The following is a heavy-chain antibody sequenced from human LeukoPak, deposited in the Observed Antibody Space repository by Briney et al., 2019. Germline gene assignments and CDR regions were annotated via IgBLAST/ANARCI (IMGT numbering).Heavy chain of an antibody. V-gene: IGHV4-31*03. D-gene: IGHD3-22*01. CDR2: IYYSGST. J-gene: IGHJ4*02. CDR3: ARVVITTGYYFDY. Sequence: SETLSLTCTVSGGSISSGGYYWSWIRQHPGKGLEWIGYIYYSGSTYYNPSLKSRVTISVDTSKNQFSLKLSSVTAADTAVYYCARVVITTGYYFDYWGQGTLVTVSS. CDR1: GGSISSGGYY.